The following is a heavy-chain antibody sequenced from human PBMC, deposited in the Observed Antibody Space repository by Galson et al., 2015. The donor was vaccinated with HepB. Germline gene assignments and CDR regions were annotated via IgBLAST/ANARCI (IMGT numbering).Heavy chain of an antibody. V-gene: IGHV1-69*06. CDR1: GGTFSSYA. CDR2: IIPIFGTA. D-gene: IGHD6-19*01. Sequence: SVKVSCKASGGTFSSYAISWVRQAPGQGLEWMGGIIPIFGTANYAQKFQGRVTITADKSTSTAYMELSSLRSEDTAVYYCASSIAVAGTFDYWGQGTLVTVSS. CDR3: ASSIAVAGTFDY. J-gene: IGHJ4*02.